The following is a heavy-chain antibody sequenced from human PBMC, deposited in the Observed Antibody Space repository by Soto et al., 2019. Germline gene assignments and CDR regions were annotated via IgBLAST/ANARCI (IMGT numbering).Heavy chain of an antibody. V-gene: IGHV3-30-3*01. Sequence: QVQLVESGGGVVQPGRSLRLSCAASGFTFSSYTMHWVRQAPGKGLEWVAVISYDDGVNKYYADSVKCRFTISRDNSKNTLYLQMISLRVEDTAVYYCARSIAVAGTPEFDYWGQGALVTVSS. CDR1: GFTFSSYT. CDR2: ISYDDGVNK. J-gene: IGHJ4*02. CDR3: ARSIAVAGTPEFDY. D-gene: IGHD6-19*01.